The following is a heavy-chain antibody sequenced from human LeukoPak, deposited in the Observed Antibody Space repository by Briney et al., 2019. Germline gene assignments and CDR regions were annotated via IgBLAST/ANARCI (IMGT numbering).Heavy chain of an antibody. CDR3: ARELPGSSSLDY. CDR1: GGSFSGYY. J-gene: IGHJ4*02. Sequence: SETLSLTCAVYGGSFSGYYWSWIRQPPGKGLEWIGEINHSGSTNYNPSLKSRVTMSVDTSKNQFSLRLSSVTAADTAVYYCARELPGSSSLDYWGQGTLVTVSS. D-gene: IGHD6-6*01. V-gene: IGHV4-34*01. CDR2: INHSGST.